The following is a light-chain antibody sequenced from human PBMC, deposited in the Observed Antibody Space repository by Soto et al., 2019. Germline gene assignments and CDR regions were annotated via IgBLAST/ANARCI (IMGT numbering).Light chain of an antibody. Sequence: DIVMTQTPLYSPVTLGQPASISCRSSQSLVHSDGNTYLSWLHQRPGQPQRLLIYKVSNRFSGGRDRFRGSWAGTDFTMEISRVEAEDVGVYYCMQATQSPQYTFGQGTKLEI. CDR2: KVS. CDR3: MQATQSPQYT. CDR1: QSLVHSDGNTY. V-gene: IGKV2-24*01. J-gene: IGKJ2*01.